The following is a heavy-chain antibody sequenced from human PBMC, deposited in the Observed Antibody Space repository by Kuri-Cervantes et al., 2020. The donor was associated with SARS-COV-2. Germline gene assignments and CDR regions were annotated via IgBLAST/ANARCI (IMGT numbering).Heavy chain of an antibody. J-gene: IGHJ4*01. CDR3: VSHSSTSDF. CDR1: GYSFTSYW. D-gene: IGHD1-1*01. Sequence: GESLKISCKGSGYSFTSYWIGWVRQMPGKGLEWMGIIYPGDSDTRYSPSFQGQVTISVDKSIRTVYLQWSSLRSSDTAIYYCVSHSSTSDFWGQGTLVTVSS. CDR2: IYPGDSDT. V-gene: IGHV5-51*01.